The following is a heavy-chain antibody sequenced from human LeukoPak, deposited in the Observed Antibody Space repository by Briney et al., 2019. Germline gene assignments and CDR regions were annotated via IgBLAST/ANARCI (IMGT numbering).Heavy chain of an antibody. D-gene: IGHD6-13*01. CDR1: GFTFSTYW. CDR2: ISYEESNK. Sequence: GGSLRLSCAASGFTFSTYWMTWVRQAPGKGLEWVAVISYEESNKYYADSVKGRFTISRDNSKSTLYLQMNSLRAEDTAVYYCARGTYSSRQGTFDYWGQGTLVTVSS. CDR3: ARGTYSSRQGTFDY. V-gene: IGHV3-30*03. J-gene: IGHJ4*02.